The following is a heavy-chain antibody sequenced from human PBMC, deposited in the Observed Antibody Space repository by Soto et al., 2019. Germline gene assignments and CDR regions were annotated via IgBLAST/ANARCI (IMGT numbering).Heavy chain of an antibody. Sequence: EVQLLESGGGLVQPGGSLRLSCAASGFTFSSYAMNWVRQAPGKGLEWVSAISGSGGSTYYADSVKGRFTISRDNSKNALYLQMNSLRAEDTAVYYCARRSSCWYFDYWGQGTLVTVSS. V-gene: IGHV3-23*01. CDR3: ARRSSCWYFDY. D-gene: IGHD6-19*01. CDR1: GFTFSSYA. CDR2: ISGSGGST. J-gene: IGHJ4*02.